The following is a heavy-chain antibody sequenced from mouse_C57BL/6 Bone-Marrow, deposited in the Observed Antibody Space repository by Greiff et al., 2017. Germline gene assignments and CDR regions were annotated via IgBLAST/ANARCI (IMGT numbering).Heavy chain of an antibody. V-gene: IGHV5-4*01. CDR1: GFTFSSYA. CDR3: ARDRRRCWFDY. CDR2: ISDGGSDT. J-gene: IGHJ2*01. Sequence: EVHLVESGGGLVKPGVSLKVSCAASGFTFSSYAVSWVRQTPEKRLEWVETISDGGSDTYYPDNVKGRFTISRDNAKNNLYLQMSHLKSEDTAMYYCARDRRRCWFDYWGQGTTLTVSS.